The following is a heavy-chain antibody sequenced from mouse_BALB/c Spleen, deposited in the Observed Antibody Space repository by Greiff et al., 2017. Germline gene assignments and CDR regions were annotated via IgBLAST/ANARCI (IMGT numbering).Heavy chain of an antibody. CDR3: ARGDYDPDAMDY. Sequence: VQLQQPGAELVKPGASVKLSCKASGYTFTSYWMHWVKQRPGQGLEWIGEINPSNGRTNYNEKFKSKATLTVDKSSSTAYMQLSSLTSEDSAVYYCARGDYDPDAMDYWGQGTSVTVSS. D-gene: IGHD2-4*01. CDR2: INPSNGRT. J-gene: IGHJ4*01. V-gene: IGHV1S81*02. CDR1: GYTFTSYW.